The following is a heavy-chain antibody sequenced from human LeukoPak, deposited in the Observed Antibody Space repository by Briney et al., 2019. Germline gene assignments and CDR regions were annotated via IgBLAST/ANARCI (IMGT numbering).Heavy chain of an antibody. CDR2: IYYSTST. CDR1: GGSISSSSYY. V-gene: IGHV4-39*01. Sequence: SETLSLTCTVSGGSISSSSYYWGWIRQPPGKGLEWIGSIYYSTSTNYNPSLKSPVTISVDTSKNQFSLKLSSVTAADTAVYYCARQTTVRPSSWYFDLWGRGTLVTVSS. D-gene: IGHD4-17*01. CDR3: ARQTTVRPSSWYFDL. J-gene: IGHJ2*01.